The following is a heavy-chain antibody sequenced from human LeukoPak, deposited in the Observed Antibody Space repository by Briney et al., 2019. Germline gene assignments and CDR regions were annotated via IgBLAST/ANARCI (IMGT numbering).Heavy chain of an antibody. CDR1: GFTFSSYG. Sequence: HAGGSLRLSCAASGFTFSSYGMHWVRQAPGKGLEWVAFIRYDGSNKYYADSVKGRFTISRDNSKNTLYLQMNSLRAEDTAVYYCANGKGSGSYYKDYYYYYMDVWGKGTTVTISS. D-gene: IGHD3-10*01. CDR3: ANGKGSGSYYKDYYYYYMDV. J-gene: IGHJ6*03. CDR2: IRYDGSNK. V-gene: IGHV3-30*02.